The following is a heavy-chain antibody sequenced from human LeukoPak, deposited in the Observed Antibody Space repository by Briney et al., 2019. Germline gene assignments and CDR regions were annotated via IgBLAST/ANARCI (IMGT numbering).Heavy chain of an antibody. J-gene: IGHJ4*02. CDR1: SGSVSSGAYY. V-gene: IGHV4-30-4*08. Sequence: PSETLSLTCTVSSGSVSSGAYYWTWIRQPPGKGLEWIGYIYYSGSTYYNPSLKSRVTISVDTSKNQFSLKLSSVTAADTAVYYCARGYCGGDCYLDYWGQGTLVTVSS. CDR3: ARGYCGGDCYLDY. D-gene: IGHD2-21*02. CDR2: IYYSGST.